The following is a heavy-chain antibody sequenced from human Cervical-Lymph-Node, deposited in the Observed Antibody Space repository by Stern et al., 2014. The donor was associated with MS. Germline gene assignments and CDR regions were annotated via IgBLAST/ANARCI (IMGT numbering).Heavy chain of an antibody. CDR2: ISAYNGNT. J-gene: IGHJ3*02. CDR1: GYTFTSYG. V-gene: IGHV1-18*01. Sequence: QVQLVQSGAEVKKPGASVKVSCKASGYTFTSYGISWVRQAPGQGLAWMGWISAYNGNTNYAQKLQDRVPMTTDTSASTAYRELRSLRSHDTAVYYCARGLLGSENAFDIWGKGTRVTVSS. CDR3: ARGLLGSENAFDI. D-gene: IGHD2-15*01.